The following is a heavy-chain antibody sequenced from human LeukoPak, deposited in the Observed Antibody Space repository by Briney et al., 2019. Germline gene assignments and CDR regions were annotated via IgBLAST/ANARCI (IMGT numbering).Heavy chain of an antibody. J-gene: IGHJ4*02. CDR3: ARDTGGYGDPYYFDY. CDR1: GYTFTGYY. CDR2: INPNSGGT. V-gene: IGHV1-2*02. Sequence: ASVKVSCTASGYTFTGYYMHWVRQAPGQGLEWMGWINPNSGGTNYAQKFQGRVTMTRDTSISTAYMELSRLRSDDTAVYYCARDTGGYGDPYYFDYWGQGTLVTVSS. D-gene: IGHD4-17*01.